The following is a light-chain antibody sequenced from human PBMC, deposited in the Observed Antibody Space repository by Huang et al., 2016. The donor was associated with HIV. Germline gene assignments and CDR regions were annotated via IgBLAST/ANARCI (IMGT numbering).Light chain of an antibody. Sequence: EIVMTQSPATLSVSPGERATLSCRASQSLDGNLAWYQQKPGQAPRLLIYGISGRAIGVPARVSGSGSGTEFTLTISSLQSEDFAVYYCQQGNDWPLTFGGGTKVEI. CDR3: QQGNDWPLT. J-gene: IGKJ4*01. V-gene: IGKV3-15*01. CDR1: QSLDGN. CDR2: GIS.